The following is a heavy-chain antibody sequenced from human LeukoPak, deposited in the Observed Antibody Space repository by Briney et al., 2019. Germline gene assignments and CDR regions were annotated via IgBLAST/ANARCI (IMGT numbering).Heavy chain of an antibody. CDR2: ISYDGSNK. D-gene: IGHD3-10*01. Sequence: GGSLRLSCTASGFAFSSFAMHWVRQAPGKGLEWVAVISYDGSNKYFADSVKGRFTISRDNSKNTLYLQMNSLRAEDTAVYYCARDDLYYGSGSYYKMGFDYWGQGTLVTVSS. J-gene: IGHJ4*02. CDR3: ARDDLYYGSGSYYKMGFDY. CDR1: GFAFSSFA. V-gene: IGHV3-30-3*01.